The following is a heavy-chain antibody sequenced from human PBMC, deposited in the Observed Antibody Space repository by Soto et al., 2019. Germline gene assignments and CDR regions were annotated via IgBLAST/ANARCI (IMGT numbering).Heavy chain of an antibody. CDR3: ARVFLRAAAGTEAPYYYYGMDV. D-gene: IGHD6-13*01. CDR1: GGTFSSYA. Sequence: QVQLVQSGAEVKKPGSSVKVSCKASGGTFSSYAISWVRQAPGQGLEWMGGIIPIFGTANYAQKFQGRVTITADDSTSTAYLELSSLRSEDTAVYYCARVFLRAAAGTEAPYYYYGMDVWGQGTTVTVSS. V-gene: IGHV1-69*01. J-gene: IGHJ6*02. CDR2: IIPIFGTA.